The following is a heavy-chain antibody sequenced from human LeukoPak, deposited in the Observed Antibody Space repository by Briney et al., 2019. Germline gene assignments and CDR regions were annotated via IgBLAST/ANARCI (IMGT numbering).Heavy chain of an antibody. CDR2: ISSSSSYI. J-gene: IGHJ4*02. CDR3: ARVHLNTVTTRHFDY. Sequence: PGGSLRLSCAASGFTFSSYSMNWVRQAAGKGLEWVSSISSSSSYIYYADSVKGRFTISRDNAKNSLYLQMNSLRAEDTAVYYCARVHLNTVTTRHFDYWGQGTLVTVSS. V-gene: IGHV3-21*01. D-gene: IGHD4-17*01. CDR1: GFTFSSYS.